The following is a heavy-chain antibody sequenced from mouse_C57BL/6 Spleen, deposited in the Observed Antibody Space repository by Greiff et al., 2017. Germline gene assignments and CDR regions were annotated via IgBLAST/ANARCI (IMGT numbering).Heavy chain of an antibody. V-gene: IGHV6-3*01. CDR1: GFTFSNYW. CDR2: IRLKSDNYAT. Sequence: EVQLVESGGGLVQPGGSMKLSCVASGFTFSNYWMNWVRQSPEKGLEWVAQIRLKSDNYATHYAESVKGRFTISRDDYKSSVYLQMNNLRAEDTGIYYCTEYYYGSSYKYWYFDVWGTGTTVTVSS. J-gene: IGHJ1*03. CDR3: TEYYYGSSYKYWYFDV. D-gene: IGHD1-1*01.